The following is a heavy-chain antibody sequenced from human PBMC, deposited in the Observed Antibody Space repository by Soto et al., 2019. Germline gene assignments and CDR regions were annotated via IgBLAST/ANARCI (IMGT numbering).Heavy chain of an antibody. CDR1: GYTFTNYW. CDR2: IFPGDSDT. V-gene: IGHV5-51*01. Sequence: GESLKISCKAIGYTFTNYWIGWVRQTPGKGLEWMGIIFPGDSDTKYNPSFEGQVTVSADESISTAYLQWNTLKASDTAMYYCVRPNFGALTHFDFWGQGTLVTVSS. CDR3: VRPNFGALTHFDF. D-gene: IGHD3-16*01. J-gene: IGHJ4*02.